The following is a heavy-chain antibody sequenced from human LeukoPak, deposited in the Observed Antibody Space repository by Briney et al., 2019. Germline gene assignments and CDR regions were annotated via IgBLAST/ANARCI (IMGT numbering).Heavy chain of an antibody. CDR2: IYPGDSDT. V-gene: IGHV5-51*01. Sequence: GESLKISCKGSGYSFSSNWIGWVRQMPGKGLEWMGIIYPGDSDTRYSPSFQGQVTISADKSISTAYLQWSSLKASDTAMYYCAIQLRGRNWNPNFDYWGQGTLVTVSS. D-gene: IGHD1-20*01. CDR3: AIQLRGRNWNPNFDY. CDR1: GYSFSSNW. J-gene: IGHJ4*02.